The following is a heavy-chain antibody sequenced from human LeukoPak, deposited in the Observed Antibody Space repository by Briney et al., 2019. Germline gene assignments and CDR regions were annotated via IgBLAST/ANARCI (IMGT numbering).Heavy chain of an antibody. Sequence: SETLSLTCTVSGGSISSRSYYWGWIRQPPGKGLEWIGSMYYSANTYYNPSLKSRVTISVDTSKNQFSLKLSSVTAADTAVYYCARKVRPDYSRFDYWGQGTLVTVSS. CDR1: GGSISSRSYY. CDR3: ARKVRPDYSRFDY. J-gene: IGHJ4*02. D-gene: IGHD4/OR15-4a*01. V-gene: IGHV4-39*01. CDR2: MYYSANT.